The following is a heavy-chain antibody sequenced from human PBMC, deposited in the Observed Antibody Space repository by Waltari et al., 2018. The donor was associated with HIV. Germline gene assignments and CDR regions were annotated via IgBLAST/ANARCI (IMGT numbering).Heavy chain of an antibody. V-gene: IGHV4-39*07. CDR3: VRRPDLNDSILHSRYYFDY. CDR2: FFYSGST. Sequence: GKGLEWIGSFFYSGSTYYNPSLRSRVTFSVDTSQNQFSLKLSSVTAADTAVYFCVRRPDLNDSILHSRYYFDYWGQGTLVTVSS. D-gene: IGHD3-22*01. J-gene: IGHJ4*02.